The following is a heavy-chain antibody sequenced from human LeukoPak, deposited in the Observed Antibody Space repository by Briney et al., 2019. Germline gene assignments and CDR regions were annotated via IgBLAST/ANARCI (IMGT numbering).Heavy chain of an antibody. CDR3: AHRPTSSVGDYYDY. CDR2: IYWDGDK. CDR1: GFSLSTSGVG. D-gene: IGHD6-13*01. Sequence: NVSGPTLVKPTQTLTLTCTFSGFSLSTSGVGVGWIRQPPGEALEWLALIYWDGDKRFSPSLRTRLTITKDTSKSQVILTVTNMDLVDTATYYCAHRPTSSVGDYYDYWGQGTQVTVSS. J-gene: IGHJ4*02. V-gene: IGHV2-5*02.